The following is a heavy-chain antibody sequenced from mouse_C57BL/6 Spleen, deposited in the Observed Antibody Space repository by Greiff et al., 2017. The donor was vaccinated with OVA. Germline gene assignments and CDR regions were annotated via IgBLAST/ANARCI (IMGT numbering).Heavy chain of an antibody. CDR3: ARPSGSYWYFDV. J-gene: IGHJ1*03. V-gene: IGHV5-4*03. CDR2: ISDGGSYT. CDR1: GFTFSSYA. D-gene: IGHD1-1*01. Sequence: VVESGGGLVKPGGSLKLSCAASGFTFSSYAMSWVRQTPEKRLEWVATISDGGSYTYYPDNVKGRFTISRDNAKNNLYLQMSHLKSEDTAMYYCARPSGSYWYFDVWGTGTTVTVSS.